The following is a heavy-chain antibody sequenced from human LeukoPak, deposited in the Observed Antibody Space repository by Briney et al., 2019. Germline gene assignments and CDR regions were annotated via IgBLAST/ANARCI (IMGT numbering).Heavy chain of an antibody. V-gene: IGHV3-11*01. Sequence: GGSLRLSCAASGFTFSDYYMSWFRQAPGKGLEWVSYISSSGSTIYYADSVKGRFTISRDNAKNSLYLQMNSLRAEDTAVYYCARDDYKVGASGSYGMDVWGQGTTVTVSS. CDR1: GFTFSDYY. D-gene: IGHD4-11*01. CDR3: ARDDYKVGASGSYGMDV. J-gene: IGHJ6*02. CDR2: ISSSGSTI.